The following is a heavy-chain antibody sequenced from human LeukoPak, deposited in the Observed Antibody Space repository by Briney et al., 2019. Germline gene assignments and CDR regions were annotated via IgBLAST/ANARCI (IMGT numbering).Heavy chain of an antibody. V-gene: IGHV4-59*01. CDR1: GGSISSYY. Sequence: PSETLSLTCTVSGGSISSYYWSWIRQPPGKGLEWIGYIYYSGSTNYNPSLKSRVTISVDTSKNQFSLKLSSVTAADTAVYYCARERGRYYYDSSGSAFDYWGQGTLVTVSS. J-gene: IGHJ4*02. D-gene: IGHD3-22*01. CDR3: ARERGRYYYDSSGSAFDY. CDR2: IYYSGST.